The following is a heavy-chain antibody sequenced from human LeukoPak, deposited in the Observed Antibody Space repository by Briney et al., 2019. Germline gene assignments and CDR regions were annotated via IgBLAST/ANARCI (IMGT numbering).Heavy chain of an antibody. CDR2: ISSSSSYI. CDR3: ASLGPGAY. D-gene: IGHD3-16*01. J-gene: IGHJ4*02. CDR1: GFTFSSYS. V-gene: IGHV3-21*01. Sequence: PGGSLRLSCAASGFTFSSYSMNWVREAPGKGLGWVSSISSSSSYIYYADSVKGRFTISRDNAKNSLYLQMNSLRAEDTAVYYCASLGPGAYWGQGTLVTVSS.